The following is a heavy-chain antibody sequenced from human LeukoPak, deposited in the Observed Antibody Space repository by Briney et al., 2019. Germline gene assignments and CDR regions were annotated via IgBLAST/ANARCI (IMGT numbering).Heavy chain of an antibody. CDR3: TKDLCRAGSCSYYGMHV. D-gene: IGHD2-15*01. J-gene: IGHJ6*02. Sequence: PGGSLRLSCAASGFTFGDYTMHWVRQAPGKGLEWVSLISWDGGGTFYGDSVKGRFTISRDNSKNSLYLQMNSLRTEDTALYYCTKDLCRAGSCSYYGMHVWGQGTTVTVSS. V-gene: IGHV3-43*01. CDR2: ISWDGGGT. CDR1: GFTFGDYT.